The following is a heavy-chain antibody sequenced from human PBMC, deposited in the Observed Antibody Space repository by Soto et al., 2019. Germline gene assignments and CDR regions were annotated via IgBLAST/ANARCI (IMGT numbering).Heavy chain of an antibody. CDR3: ARQLDASSGYSPAY. Sequence: EVQLVESGGGLVQAGGSLRLSCAASGFTFSSYAMHWVRQAPGKGLEYVSGISSNGGSTHYANSVKGRFTISRDNSKNTLYLQMGILSAKDMAVYYWARQLDASSGYSPAYWGQGPLVTVSS. CDR1: GFTFSSYA. V-gene: IGHV3-64*01. J-gene: IGHJ4*02. D-gene: IGHD3-22*01. CDR2: ISSNGGST.